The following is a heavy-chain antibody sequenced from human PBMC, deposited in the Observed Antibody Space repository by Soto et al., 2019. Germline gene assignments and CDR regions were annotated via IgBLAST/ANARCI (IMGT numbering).Heavy chain of an antibody. CDR3: EKDLTWNQADY. D-gene: IGHD1-1*01. CDR1: GFTVSSNY. V-gene: IGHV3-66*01. Sequence: HPGGSLRLACAASGFTVSSNYMSWVRQAPGKGLEWVSVIYSGGSTYYADSVKGRFIISRDDSKNTLFLQMNSLRAEDTAVYYCEKDLTWNQADYWGQGALVTVSS. J-gene: IGHJ4*02. CDR2: IYSGGST.